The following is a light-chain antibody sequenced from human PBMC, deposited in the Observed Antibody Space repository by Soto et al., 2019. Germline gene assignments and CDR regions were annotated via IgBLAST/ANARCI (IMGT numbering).Light chain of an antibody. CDR2: DVS. Sequence: QSVLTQPASVSGSPGQSITISCTGTSSDVGGYNYVSWYQQHPGKAPKLMIYDVSNRPSGASNRFSGSKSGNTASLTISGLQAEDEADYYCSSYTSSSTYVVFSGGTKLTVL. CDR3: SSYTSSSTYVV. V-gene: IGLV2-14*01. CDR1: SSDVGGYNY. J-gene: IGLJ2*01.